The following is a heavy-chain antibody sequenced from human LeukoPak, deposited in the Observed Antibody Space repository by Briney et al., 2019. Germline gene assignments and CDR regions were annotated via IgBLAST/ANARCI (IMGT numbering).Heavy chain of an antibody. CDR1: GDSITSGGYH. Sequence: SETLSLTCTVSGDSITSGGYHWTWIRQHPGKGLERIGYISNSGSTYYNPSLKSRVNISMDTSKNQFSLSLTSVTAADTAVYYCARTGYGDHFNLWGRGTLVTVSS. D-gene: IGHD4-17*01. CDR2: ISNSGST. CDR3: ARTGYGDHFNL. V-gene: IGHV4-31*03. J-gene: IGHJ2*01.